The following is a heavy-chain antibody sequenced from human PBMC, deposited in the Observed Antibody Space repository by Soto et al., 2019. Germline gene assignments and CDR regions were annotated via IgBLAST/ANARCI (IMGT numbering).Heavy chain of an antibody. Sequence: ASVKVSCKASGYTFTSYGISWVRQAPGQGLEWMGWISAYNGNTNYAQKLQGRVTMTTDTSTSTAYVELRSLRSDDTAVYYCARDQGREVAGFYYYYGMDVWGQGTTVTVSS. V-gene: IGHV1-18*01. J-gene: IGHJ6*02. CDR3: ARDQGREVAGFYYYYGMDV. CDR2: ISAYNGNT. CDR1: GYTFTSYG. D-gene: IGHD6-19*01.